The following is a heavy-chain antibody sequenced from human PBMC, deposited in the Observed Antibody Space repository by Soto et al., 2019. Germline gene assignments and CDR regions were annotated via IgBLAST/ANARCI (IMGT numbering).Heavy chain of an antibody. Sequence: GRSLTLSCAASGFTFTRYSMNWVRQAPGKGLEWVSSISSTTNYIYYGDSMKGRFTISRDNAKNSLYLEMNSLRAEDTAVYYCARESEDLTSNFDYWGQGTLVTVSS. CDR1: GFTFTRYS. J-gene: IGHJ4*02. CDR2: ISSTTNYI. CDR3: ARESEDLTSNFDY. V-gene: IGHV3-21*06.